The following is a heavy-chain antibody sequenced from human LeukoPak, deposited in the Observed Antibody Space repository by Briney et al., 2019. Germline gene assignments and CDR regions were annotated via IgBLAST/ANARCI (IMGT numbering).Heavy chain of an antibody. J-gene: IGHJ3*02. CDR3: AKDIYTVDAFDI. V-gene: IGHV3-23*01. CDR1: KFTSSNYA. CDR2: ISGSGDST. Sequence: PGGSLRLSCTASKFTSSNYAMSWVRQASGKGLEWVSAISGSGDSTYYADSVKGRFTISRDTSNNTLYLQMKSLRAEDTAVYYCAKDIYTVDAFDIWGQGTMVTVSS. D-gene: IGHD3-16*01.